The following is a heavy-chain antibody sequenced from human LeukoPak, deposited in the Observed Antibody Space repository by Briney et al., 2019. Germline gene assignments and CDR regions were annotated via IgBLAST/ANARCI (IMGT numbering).Heavy chain of an antibody. J-gene: IGHJ4*02. D-gene: IGHD3-10*01. CDR3: AKDRGGTGDFDH. CDR1: GGTFSSYA. CDR2: IIPIFGTA. V-gene: IGHV1-69*05. Sequence: ASVTVSCTASGGTFSSYAISWVRQAPGQGLEWMGGIIPIFGTANYAQKFQGRVTITRDTSASTAYMELSSLRSEDTAVYYCAKDRGGTGDFDHWGQGTLVTVSS.